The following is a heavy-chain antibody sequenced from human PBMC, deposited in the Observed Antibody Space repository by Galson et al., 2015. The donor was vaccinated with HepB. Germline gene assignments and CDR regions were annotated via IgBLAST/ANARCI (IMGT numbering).Heavy chain of an antibody. J-gene: IGHJ6*02. CDR1: GYSFTDYY. CDR2: INPNSGAT. V-gene: IGHV1-2*02. Sequence: SVKVSCKASGYSFTDYYMHWVRQAPGQGLEWMGWINPNSGATNSAQKFRGRVTMTRDTSLSTGYMEPSRLRSDDTAVYYCARLSSRGVVTTMNYFYGMDVWGQGTSVSVSS. CDR3: ARLSSRGVVTTMNYFYGMDV. D-gene: IGHD2-21*02.